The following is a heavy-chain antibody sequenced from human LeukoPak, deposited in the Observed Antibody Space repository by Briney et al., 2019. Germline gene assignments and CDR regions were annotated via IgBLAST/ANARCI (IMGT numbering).Heavy chain of an antibody. CDR3: ARGAFGYYAAYNWFDP. CDR1: GGSISSYY. J-gene: IGHJ5*02. Sequence: SETLSLTCTVSGGSISSYYWSWIRQPPGKGLEWIEYIYYSGSTNYNPSLKSRVTISVDTSKNQFSLKLSSVTAADTAVYYCARGAFGYYAAYNWFDPWGQGTLVTVSS. V-gene: IGHV4-59*01. D-gene: IGHD3-3*01. CDR2: IYYSGST.